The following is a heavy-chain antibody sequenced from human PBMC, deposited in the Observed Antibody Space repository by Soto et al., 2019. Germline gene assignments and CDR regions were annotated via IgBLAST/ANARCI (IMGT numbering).Heavy chain of an antibody. CDR2: IYSRGSI. V-gene: IGHV4-39*01. J-gene: IGHJ5*02. CDR3: ARHSCGDGHCYRFDP. D-gene: IGHD2-8*01. CDR1: GGSISDTRYY. Sequence: SETLSLTCTVSGGSISDTRYYWAWIRQPPGEGLEWIATIYSRGSIYYNPSLKSRVTLSLDTPKNQFSLKVRSVSATDTAIYYCARHSCGDGHCYRFDPWGQGTLVTVSS.